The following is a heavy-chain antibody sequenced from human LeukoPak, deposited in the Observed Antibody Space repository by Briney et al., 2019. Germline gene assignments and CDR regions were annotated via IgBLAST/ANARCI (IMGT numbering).Heavy chain of an antibody. CDR1: GFTFSDYY. Sequence: PGGSLRLSCAASGFTFSDYYMSWIHQAPGKGLEWVSYISSSGSTIYYADSVKGRFTISRDNAKNSLYLQMNSLRAEDTAVYYCAREEAAAGTSAFDYWGQGTLVTVSS. D-gene: IGHD6-13*01. J-gene: IGHJ4*02. CDR2: ISSSGSTI. CDR3: AREEAAAGTSAFDY. V-gene: IGHV3-11*01.